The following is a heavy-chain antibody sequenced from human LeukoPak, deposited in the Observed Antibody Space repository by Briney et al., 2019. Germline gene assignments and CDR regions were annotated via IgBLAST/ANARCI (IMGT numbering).Heavy chain of an antibody. CDR2: IKSKTDGGTT. Sequence: GGSLRLSCAASGFTFSNAWMSWVRQAPGKGLEWVGRIKSKTDGGTTDYAAPVKGRFTIPRDDSKNTLYLQMNSLKTEDTAVYYCTTHCSGGSCYLISFWGQGTLVTVSS. CDR3: TTHCSGGSCYLISF. CDR1: GFTFSNAW. V-gene: IGHV3-15*01. D-gene: IGHD2-15*01. J-gene: IGHJ4*02.